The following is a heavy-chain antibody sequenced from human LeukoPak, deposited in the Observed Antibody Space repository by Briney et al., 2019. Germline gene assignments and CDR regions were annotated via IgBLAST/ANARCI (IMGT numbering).Heavy chain of an antibody. V-gene: IGHV3-21*01. Sequence: PGGSLRLSCAASGFTFSSYSMNWVRQAPGKGLEWVSSISSSSSYIYYADSVKGRFTISRDNAKNSLYLQMNSLRAEDTAVYYCARARRGGYYYMDVWGKGTTVTVSS. CDR1: GFTFSSYS. D-gene: IGHD3-16*01. CDR3: ARARRGGYYYMDV. CDR2: ISSSSSYI. J-gene: IGHJ6*03.